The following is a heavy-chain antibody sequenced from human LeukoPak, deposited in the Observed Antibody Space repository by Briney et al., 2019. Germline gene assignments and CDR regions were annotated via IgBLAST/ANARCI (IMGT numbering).Heavy chain of an antibody. J-gene: IGHJ4*02. CDR1: GFTFSSDS. V-gene: IGHV3-30*18. CDR3: AKQGIATWGSDY. CDR2: ISYDGNIK. Sequence: GGSLRLSCAASGFTFSSDSMHWVRHAPGKGLEWVAFISYDGNIKRYADSVKGRFTICRDNSKNTLYLKMNSLRAEDTAVYHCAKQGIATWGSDYWGQGTLVTVSS. D-gene: IGHD7-27*01.